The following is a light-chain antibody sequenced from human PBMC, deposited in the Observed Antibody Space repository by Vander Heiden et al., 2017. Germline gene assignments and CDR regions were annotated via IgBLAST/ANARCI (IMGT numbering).Light chain of an antibody. CDR1: SRHDNYA. CDR3: QTWGSGIVV. Sequence: CTLNSRHDNYAIAWHQQQPEKGPRYLMKVNSDGSHSKGDGIPDRFSGSSSGAERYLIISSLQSEDEADYYWQTWGSGIVVFGGGTKLTVL. CDR2: VNSDGSH. V-gene: IGLV4-69*01. J-gene: IGLJ2*01.